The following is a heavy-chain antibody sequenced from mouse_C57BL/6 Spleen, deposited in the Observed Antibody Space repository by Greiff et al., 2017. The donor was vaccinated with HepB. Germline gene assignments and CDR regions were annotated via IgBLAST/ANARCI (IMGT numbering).Heavy chain of an antibody. Sequence: VQLQQSGPELVKPGASVKISCKASGYTFTDYYMNWVKQSPGKSLEWIGDINPNNGGTSYNQKFKGKATLTVDKSSSTAYMELRSLTSEDSAVYYCAIEDFDYWGQGTTLTVSS. CDR1: GYTFTDYY. J-gene: IGHJ2*01. V-gene: IGHV1-26*01. CDR3: AIEDFDY. CDR2: INPNNGGT.